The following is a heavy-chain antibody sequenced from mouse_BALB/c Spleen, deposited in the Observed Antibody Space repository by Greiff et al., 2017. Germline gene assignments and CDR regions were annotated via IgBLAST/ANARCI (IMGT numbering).Heavy chain of an antibody. J-gene: IGHJ4*01. V-gene: IGHV5-12-1*01. Sequence: EVQLVESGGGLVKPGGSLKLSCAASGFAFSSYDMSWVRQTPEKRLEWVAYISSGGGSTYYPDTVKGRFTISRDNAKNTLYLQMSSLKSEDTAMYYCARQGTARATTMDYWGQGTSVTVSS. CDR3: ARQGTARATTMDY. D-gene: IGHD3-2*01. CDR2: ISSGGGST. CDR1: GFAFSSYD.